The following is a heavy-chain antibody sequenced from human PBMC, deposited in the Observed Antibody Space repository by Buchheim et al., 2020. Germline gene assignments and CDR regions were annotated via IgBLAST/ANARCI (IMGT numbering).Heavy chain of an antibody. CDR1: GFTFNNYA. D-gene: IGHD6-19*01. CDR2: ISGSGGST. J-gene: IGHJ4*02. Sequence: EVQLLESGGGLVQPGGSLRLSCAASGFTFNNYAMAWVRQAPGKGLEWVSAISGSGGSTYHADSVKGRFTISRDNSKNTLYLQLNSLRVEDTAVYYCAKSVAGTRISDYWGQGTL. CDR3: AKSVAGTRISDY. V-gene: IGHV3-23*01.